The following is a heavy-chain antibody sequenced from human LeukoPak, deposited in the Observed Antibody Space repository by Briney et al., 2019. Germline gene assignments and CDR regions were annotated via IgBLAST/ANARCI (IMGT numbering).Heavy chain of an antibody. CDR1: GYTFTSYY. Sequence: GASVKVSCKASGYTFTSYYMHWVRQAPGQGLEWMGIINPSGGSTSYAQKFQGRVTMTRDTSTSTVYMELSSLRSEDTAVYYCARGQRTYYYDSSANDYWGQGTLVTVSS. J-gene: IGHJ4*02. D-gene: IGHD3-22*01. V-gene: IGHV1-46*01. CDR2: INPSGGST. CDR3: ARGQRTYYYDSSANDY.